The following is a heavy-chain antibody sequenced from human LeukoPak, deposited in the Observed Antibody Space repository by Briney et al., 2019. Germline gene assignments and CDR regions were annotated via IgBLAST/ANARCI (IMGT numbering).Heavy chain of an antibody. CDR2: IYGGGST. V-gene: IGHV3-53*01. CDR3: TRAIPDPFDI. D-gene: IGHD2-2*02. Sequence: GGSLRLSCAAPGFSVRNSYMSWVRQAPGKGLEWVSAIYGGGSTHYADSVKGRFTISRDSSRNTLNLQMHSLRAEDTAVYYCTRAIPDPFDIWGQGTMVTVSS. J-gene: IGHJ3*02. CDR1: GFSVRNSY.